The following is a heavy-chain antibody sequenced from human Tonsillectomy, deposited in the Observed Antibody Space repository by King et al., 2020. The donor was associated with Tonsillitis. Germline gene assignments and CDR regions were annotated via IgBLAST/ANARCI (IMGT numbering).Heavy chain of an antibody. Sequence: VLLQESGPGLVKPSETLSLTCTVSGSISGSYWSWIRQPPGKGLEWIGYIYYSGTTNYNPSLRSRVTISVDTSKNQFSLKLSSVTAADTAVYYCARLDYFGSGSYWYFDLWGRGTLVTVSS. D-gene: IGHD3-10*01. CDR2: IYYSGTT. V-gene: IGHV4-59*08. CDR3: ARLDYFGSGSYWYFDL. CDR1: GSISGSY. J-gene: IGHJ2*01.